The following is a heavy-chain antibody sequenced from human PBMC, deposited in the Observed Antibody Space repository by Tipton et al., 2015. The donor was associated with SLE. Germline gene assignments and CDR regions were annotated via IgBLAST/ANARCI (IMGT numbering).Heavy chain of an antibody. CDR2: IEKTGTI. CDR3: ARELHPLGYYGLDV. CDR1: GVSVSSGGSY. V-gene: IGHV4-31*03. Sequence: TLSLTCRVSGVSVSSGGSYWNWIRQLPGKGLEWIGSIEKTGTISYNPSLQSRVGLSVETSKNHFSLILSSVTAADTAVYFCARELHPLGYYGLDVWGPGTTVIVSS. J-gene: IGHJ6*02.